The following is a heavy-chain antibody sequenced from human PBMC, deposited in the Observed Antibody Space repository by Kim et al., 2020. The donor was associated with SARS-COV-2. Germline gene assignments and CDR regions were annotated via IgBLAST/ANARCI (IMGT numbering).Heavy chain of an antibody. Sequence: ASVKVSCKASGYIFTNYKVHWVRQAPGQGLEWMGIITPIDGYTSYAHNFLGRLTLTRDMSTSTLYMELSSLGSEDTAVYYCARDTTKWSFDYWGQGTLVTVSS. CDR2: ITPIDGYT. J-gene: IGHJ4*02. D-gene: IGHD1-26*01. V-gene: IGHV1-46*01. CDR1: GYIFTNYK. CDR3: ARDTTKWSFDY.